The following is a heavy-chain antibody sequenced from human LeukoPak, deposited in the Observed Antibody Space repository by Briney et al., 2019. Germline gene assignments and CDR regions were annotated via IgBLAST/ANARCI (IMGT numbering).Heavy chain of an antibody. J-gene: IGHJ5*02. Sequence: SETLSLTCTVSGGSISSYYWSWIRQPPGKGLEWIACISYIGSTKYNPSLKSRVTISVDTSKNQLFLKLSSVTAADTAVYYCAREPGFDSSGYLNWFDPWGQGTLVTVSS. D-gene: IGHD3-22*01. CDR2: ISYIGST. V-gene: IGHV4-59*01. CDR3: AREPGFDSSGYLNWFDP. CDR1: GGSISSYY.